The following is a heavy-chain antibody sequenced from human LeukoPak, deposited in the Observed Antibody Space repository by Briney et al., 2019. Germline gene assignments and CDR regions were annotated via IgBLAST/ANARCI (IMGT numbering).Heavy chain of an antibody. J-gene: IGHJ4*02. D-gene: IGHD3-16*02. CDR3: ARLRITFGGVIAHGDY. V-gene: IGHV4-38-2*01. CDR2: IYHSGST. Sequence: SETLSLTCAVSGYSISSGYYWGWIRQPPGKGLEWIGSIYHSGSTYYNPSLKSRVTISVDTSKNQFSLKLGSVTAADTAVYYCARLRITFGGVIAHGDYWGQGTLVTVSS. CDR1: GYSISSGYY.